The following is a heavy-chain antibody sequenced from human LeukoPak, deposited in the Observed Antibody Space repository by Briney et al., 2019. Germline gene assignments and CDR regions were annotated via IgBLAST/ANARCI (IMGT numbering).Heavy chain of an antibody. J-gene: IGHJ4*02. D-gene: IGHD2-2*01. V-gene: IGHV3-23*01. CDR3: AREVPSAYYFES. Sequence: GGTLRLSCAASGFTFSSYGMSWVRQAPGKGLEWVSAISGSGGSTYYADSVKGRFTISRDNSKNTLYLQMNSLRAEDTAVYYCAREVPSAYYFESWGQGTLVTVSS. CDR1: GFTFSSYG. CDR2: ISGSGGST.